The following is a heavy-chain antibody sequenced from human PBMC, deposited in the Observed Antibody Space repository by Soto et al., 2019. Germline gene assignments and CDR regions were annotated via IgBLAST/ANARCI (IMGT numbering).Heavy chain of an antibody. V-gene: IGHV3-13*05. Sequence: VGSLRLSCAASGFTISSYEMHWVRQVTGKGLEWVSGIGTAADPYYSGSVKGRFTISRENAKNSLNLQMNSLRAGDTAVYYCTRVNSSSSAGMDVWGQGTTVTVSS. CDR1: GFTISSYE. CDR3: TRVNSSSSAGMDV. J-gene: IGHJ6*02. CDR2: IGTAADP. D-gene: IGHD6-6*01.